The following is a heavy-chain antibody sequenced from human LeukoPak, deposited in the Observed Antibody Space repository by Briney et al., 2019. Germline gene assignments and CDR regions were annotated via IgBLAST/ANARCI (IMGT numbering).Heavy chain of an antibody. CDR3: ARDLLQLVGATGY. V-gene: IGHV3-21*01. CDR2: ISSSSSYI. D-gene: IGHD1-26*01. Sequence: GGSLRLSCAASGFTFSSYSMNWVRQAPGKGLEWVSSISSSSSYIYYADSVKGRFTISRDNAKNSLYLQMNSLRAEDTAVYYCARDLLQLVGATGYWGQGTLVTVSS. J-gene: IGHJ4*02. CDR1: GFTFSSYS.